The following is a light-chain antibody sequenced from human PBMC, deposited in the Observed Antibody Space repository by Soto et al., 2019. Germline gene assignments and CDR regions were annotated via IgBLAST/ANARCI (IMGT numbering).Light chain of an antibody. J-gene: IGKJ1*01. CDR2: EAS. Sequence: EIVLTQSPGTLSLSPGERATLSCRASQSVSRSDLAWYQQKPGQAPRLLIYEASTRATDIPERFSGSGSGTDFTLTISRLEPEDFALYSCQHYDVSAVTCGQGTKVEIK. V-gene: IGKV3-20*01. CDR1: QSVSRSD. CDR3: QHYDVSAVT.